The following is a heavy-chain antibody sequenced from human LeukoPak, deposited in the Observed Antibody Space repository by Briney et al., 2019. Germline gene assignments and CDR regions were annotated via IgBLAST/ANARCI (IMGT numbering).Heavy chain of an antibody. J-gene: IGHJ4*02. CDR1: GFTFSSCA. CDR3: ATRLRYSYGYYFDY. V-gene: IGHV3-23*01. D-gene: IGHD5-18*01. CDR2: ISGSGGST. Sequence: PGGSLRLSCAASGFTFSSCAMSWVRQAPGKGLEWVSAISGSGGSTYYADSVKGRFTISRDNSKNTLYLQMNSLRAEDTAVYYCATRLRYSYGYYFDYWGQGTLVTVSS.